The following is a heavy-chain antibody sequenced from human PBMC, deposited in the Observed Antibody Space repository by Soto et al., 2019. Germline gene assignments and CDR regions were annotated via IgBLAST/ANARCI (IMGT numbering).Heavy chain of an antibody. Sequence: PGGSLRLSCAASGFTFSSYAMSWARQAPGKGLEWVSAISGSGGSTYYADSVKGRFTISRDNSKNTLYLQMNSLRAEDTAVYYCAKDLVMVYANYYYYGMDVWGQGTTVTVSS. CDR3: AKDLVMVYANYYYYGMDV. J-gene: IGHJ6*02. CDR2: ISGSGGST. V-gene: IGHV3-23*01. CDR1: GFTFSSYA. D-gene: IGHD2-8*01.